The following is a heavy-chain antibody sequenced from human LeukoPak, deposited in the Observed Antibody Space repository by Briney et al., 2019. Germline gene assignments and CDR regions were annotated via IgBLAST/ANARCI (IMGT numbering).Heavy chain of an antibody. CDR3: ATPGDIYSSSGEPPFGYYYYMDV. J-gene: IGHJ6*03. Sequence: ASVKVSCKASGYTFTSYYMHWVRQAPGQGLEWMGIINPSGGSTSYAQKFQGRVTMTRDTSTSTVYMELSSLRSEDTAVYYCATPGDIYSSSGEPPFGYYYYMDVWGKGTTVTVSS. CDR2: INPSGGST. CDR1: GYTFTSYY. V-gene: IGHV1-46*01. D-gene: IGHD6-6*01.